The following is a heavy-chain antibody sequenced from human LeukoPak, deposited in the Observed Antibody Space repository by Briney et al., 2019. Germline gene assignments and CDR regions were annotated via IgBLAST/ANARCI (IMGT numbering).Heavy chain of an antibody. D-gene: IGHD5-18*01. CDR1: GFSISSGYF. V-gene: IGHV4-38-2*02. CDR3: ARDSSGYSYGYYGY. Sequence: TSETLSLTCSVSGFSISSGYFWGWIRQPPGKGLEWIGNIYTTGTGSTYYNPSLKSRVTISVDTSKNQFSLKLSSVTAADTAVYYCARDSSGYSYGYYGYWGQGTLVTVSS. J-gene: IGHJ4*02. CDR2: IYTTGTGST.